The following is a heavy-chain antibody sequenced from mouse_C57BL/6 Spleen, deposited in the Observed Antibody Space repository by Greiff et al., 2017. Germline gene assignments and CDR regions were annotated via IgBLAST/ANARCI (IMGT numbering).Heavy chain of an antibody. CDR2: IDPSDSYT. CDR1: GYTFTSYW. CDR3: ARGYYGSNVDY. J-gene: IGHJ2*01. Sequence: QVQLQQPGAELVIPGASVKLSCKASGYTFTSYWMHWVKQRPGQGLEWIGEIDPSDSYTNYNQKFKGKSTLTVDKSSRTAYMQLSSLTSEDSAVYYCARGYYGSNVDYWGQGTTLTVSS. D-gene: IGHD1-1*01. V-gene: IGHV1-69*01.